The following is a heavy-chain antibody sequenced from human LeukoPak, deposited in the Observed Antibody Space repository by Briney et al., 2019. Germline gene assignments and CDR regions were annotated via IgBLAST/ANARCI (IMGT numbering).Heavy chain of an antibody. CDR3: ARSPHPYYYYGMNV. CDR1: GSSISSGGYS. V-gene: IGHV4-30-2*01. J-gene: IGHJ6*04. CDR2: IYHSGST. Sequence: PSETLSLTCAVSGSSISSGGYSWSWIRQPPGKGLVWIGYIYHSGSTYYNPSLKSRVTISVDRSKNQFSLKLSSVTAADTAVYYCARSPHPYYYYGMNVWGKGTTVTVSS.